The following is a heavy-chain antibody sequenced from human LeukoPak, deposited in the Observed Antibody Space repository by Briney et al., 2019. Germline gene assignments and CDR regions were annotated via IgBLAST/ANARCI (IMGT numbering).Heavy chain of an antibody. CDR1: GGSISSSSYY. V-gene: IGHV4-61*02. CDR2: IYTSGST. D-gene: IGHD3-9*01. Sequence: PSETLSLTCTVSGGSISSSSYYWSWIRQPAGKGLEWIGRIYTSGSTNYNPSLKSRVTMSVDTSKNQFSLKLSSVTAADTAVYYCARDLLHYDILTGPRNYYYYYYMDVWGKGTTVTVSS. CDR3: ARDLLHYDILTGPRNYYYYYYMDV. J-gene: IGHJ6*03.